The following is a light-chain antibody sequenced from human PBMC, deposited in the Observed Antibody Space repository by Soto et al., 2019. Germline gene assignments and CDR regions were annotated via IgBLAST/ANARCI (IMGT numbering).Light chain of an antibody. Sequence: IVLTQSPATLSVSPGGRVTLSFRARQSVGSNLAWYQQKPGQAPRLLIYDASNRATGIPARFSGSGSGTDFTLTISSLEPEDFAVYYCQPRRNLLPIPFGDGTRLAI. J-gene: IGKJ5*01. CDR3: QPRRNLLPIP. CDR2: DAS. CDR1: QSVGSN. V-gene: IGKV3-11*01.